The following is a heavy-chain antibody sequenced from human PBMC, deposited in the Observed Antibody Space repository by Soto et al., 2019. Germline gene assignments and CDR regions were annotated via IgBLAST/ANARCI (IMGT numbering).Heavy chain of an antibody. D-gene: IGHD2-15*01. V-gene: IGHV4-30-2*01. CDR1: GASISSGGYS. CDR2: IYHSGNT. Sequence: HLQLQESGSGLVKPSQTLSLTSAVSGASISSGGYSWPWIRQPPGKVLEWIGYIYHSGNTYYNPSIKSRDIISVDSSRNQLTLNLSSVTAADTAVYYCASNVAGDDALDVWGQGRMVTVSS. CDR3: ASNVAGDDALDV. J-gene: IGHJ3*01.